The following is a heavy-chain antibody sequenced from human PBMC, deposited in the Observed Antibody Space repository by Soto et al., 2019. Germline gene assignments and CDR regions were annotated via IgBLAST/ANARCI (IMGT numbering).Heavy chain of an antibody. J-gene: IGHJ3*02. Sequence: GGSLRLSCAASGFTFSSYGMHWVRQAPGKGLEWVAVIWYDGSNKYYADSVKGRFTISRDNSKNTLYLQMNSLRAEDTAVYYCARESGERDIVAGSHAFDIWGQGTMVTVSS. V-gene: IGHV3-33*01. CDR2: IWYDGSNK. CDR3: ARESGERDIVAGSHAFDI. D-gene: IGHD5-12*01. CDR1: GFTFSSYG.